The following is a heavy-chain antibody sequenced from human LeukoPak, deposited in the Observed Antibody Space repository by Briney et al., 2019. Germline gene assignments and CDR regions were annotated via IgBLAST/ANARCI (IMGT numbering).Heavy chain of an antibody. Sequence: GESLKISCKGSGYSFTSYWIGWVRQMPGKGLEWMGIIYPGDSDTRYSPSFQGQVTISVDRSISTAHLQWSSLKASDTAKYYCARHKDYYYDSGGYLFDYWGQGTLVTVSS. D-gene: IGHD3-22*01. CDR2: IYPGDSDT. CDR1: GYSFTSYW. V-gene: IGHV5-51*01. CDR3: ARHKDYYYDSGGYLFDY. J-gene: IGHJ4*02.